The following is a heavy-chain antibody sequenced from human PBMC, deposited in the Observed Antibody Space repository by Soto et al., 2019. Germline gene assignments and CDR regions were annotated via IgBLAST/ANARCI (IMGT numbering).Heavy chain of an antibody. CDR3: ARRHSSSSAFDP. CDR1: GYSFTSYW. V-gene: IGHV5-10-1*01. J-gene: IGHJ5*02. Sequence: GESLKISCKGSGYSFTSYWIGWVRQMPGKGLEWMGRIDPSDSYTNYSPSFQGHVTISADKSISTAYLQWSSLKASDTAMYYCARRHSSSSAFDPWGQGTLVTVS. D-gene: IGHD6-13*01. CDR2: IDPSDSYT.